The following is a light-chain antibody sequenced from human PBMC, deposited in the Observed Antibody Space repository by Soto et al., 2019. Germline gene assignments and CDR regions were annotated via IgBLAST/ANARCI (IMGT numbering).Light chain of an antibody. CDR3: QQRSSWPLLT. CDR2: DAS. J-gene: IGKJ4*01. V-gene: IGKV3-11*01. Sequence: EIALTQSPATLSLSPGERATLSCRACQSVSSYLAWYQQKPGQAPRLLIYDASNRATGIPARFSGSGSGTDFTLTISSLEPEDFAVYYCQQRSSWPLLTFGGGTKVDI. CDR1: QSVSSY.